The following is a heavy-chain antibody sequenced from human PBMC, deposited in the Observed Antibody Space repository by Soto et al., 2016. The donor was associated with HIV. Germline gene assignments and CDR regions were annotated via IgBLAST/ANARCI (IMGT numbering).Heavy chain of an antibody. CDR2: INTNGGYV. Sequence: EVKLVESGGGLVQPGGSLRLSCAASGFTFSNYVMQWVRQAPGKGLEYLSTINTNGGYVYYADSVKGRFTISRDNSGNTLYLQMDSLAPEDTAVYYCALLGGYWGQGTLVAVSS. D-gene: IGHD7-27*01. CDR3: ALLGGY. J-gene: IGHJ4*02. CDR1: GFTFSNYV. V-gene: IGHV3-64*07.